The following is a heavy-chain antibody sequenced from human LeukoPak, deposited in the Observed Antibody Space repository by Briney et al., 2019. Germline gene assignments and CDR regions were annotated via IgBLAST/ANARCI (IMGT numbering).Heavy chain of an antibody. D-gene: IGHD6-19*01. J-gene: IGHJ4*02. Sequence: GGSPRLSCAASGFTFSSYGMHWVRQAPGKGLEWVAVIWYDGSNKYYADSVKGRFTISRDNSKNTLYLQMNSLRAEDTAVYYCARDPRQWLAYYFDYWGQGTLVTVSS. V-gene: IGHV3-33*01. CDR3: ARDPRQWLAYYFDY. CDR2: IWYDGSNK. CDR1: GFTFSSYG.